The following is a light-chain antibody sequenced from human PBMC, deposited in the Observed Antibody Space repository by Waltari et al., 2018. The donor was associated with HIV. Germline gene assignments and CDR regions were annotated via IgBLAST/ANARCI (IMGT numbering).Light chain of an antibody. V-gene: IGKV4-1*01. Sequence: DIVMTQSPASLAVSLGERATINRKSSQSVLYSSNNKDHLAWYQQKPGQPPKLRMYWASTRESGVPDRVIGSWSGTDFTLTISSLQAEDVAVYYCQQYYSTPRTFGQGTKVEIK. CDR2: WAS. CDR1: QSVLYSSNNKDH. CDR3: QQYYSTPRT. J-gene: IGKJ1*01.